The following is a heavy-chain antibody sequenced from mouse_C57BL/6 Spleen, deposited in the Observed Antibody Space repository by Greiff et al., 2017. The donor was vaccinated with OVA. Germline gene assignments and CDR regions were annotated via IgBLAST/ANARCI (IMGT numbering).Heavy chain of an antibody. CDR2: ISNGGGST. CDR3: ARHPLYGNYDAMDY. CDR1: GFTFSDYY. Sequence: EVQRVESGGGLVQPGGSLKLSCAASGFTFSDYYMYWVRQTPEKRLEWVAYISNGGGSTYYPDTVKGRFTISRDNAKNTLYLQMSRLKSEDTAMYYCARHPLYGNYDAMDYWGQGTSVTVSS. V-gene: IGHV5-12*01. J-gene: IGHJ4*01. D-gene: IGHD2-1*01.